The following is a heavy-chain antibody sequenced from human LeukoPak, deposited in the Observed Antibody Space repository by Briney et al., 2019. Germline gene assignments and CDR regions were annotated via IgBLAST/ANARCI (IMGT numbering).Heavy chain of an antibody. Sequence: GGSLRLSCAASGFTFSSYNMNWVRQAPGKGLEWVSSISSGSSYIYYADSVKGRFTISRDNAKNSLYLQMNSLRAEDTAVYYCAGGDIVGVTQPDYWGQGTLVTVSS. V-gene: IGHV3-21*01. CDR1: GFTFSSYN. CDR2: ISSGSSYI. CDR3: AGGDIVGVTQPDY. D-gene: IGHD1-26*01. J-gene: IGHJ4*02.